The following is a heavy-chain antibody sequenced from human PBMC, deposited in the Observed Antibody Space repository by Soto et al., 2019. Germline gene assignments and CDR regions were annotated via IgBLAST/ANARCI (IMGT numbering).Heavy chain of an antibody. CDR1: GYNFTSYW. J-gene: IGHJ6*02. CDR2: IDPTDSFT. CDR3: ARRGYDFWSGLDV. D-gene: IGHD3-3*01. Sequence: GESLKISCKGSGYNFTSYWIIWVRQMPGKGLEWMGNIDPTDSFTNYSPSFQGHVTISTDKSMSTAYLQWGTLKASDTAMYYCARRGYDFWSGLDVWGQGTTVTVSS. V-gene: IGHV5-10-1*01.